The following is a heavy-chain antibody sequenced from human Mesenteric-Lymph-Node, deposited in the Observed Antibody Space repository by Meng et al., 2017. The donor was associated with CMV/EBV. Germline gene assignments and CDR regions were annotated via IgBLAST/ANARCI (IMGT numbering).Heavy chain of an antibody. D-gene: IGHD1-26*01. CDR3: ARGSGSYYGYYGMDV. CDR1: GFTFSRSG. CDR2: INPSGGST. J-gene: IGHJ6*02. Sequence: ASVKVSCKASGFTFSRSGVQWVRQAPGQGLEWMGIINPSGGSTSYAQKFQGRVTMTRDTSTSTVYMELSSLRSEDTAVYYCARGSGSYYGYYGMDVWGQGTTVTVSS. V-gene: IGHV1-46*01.